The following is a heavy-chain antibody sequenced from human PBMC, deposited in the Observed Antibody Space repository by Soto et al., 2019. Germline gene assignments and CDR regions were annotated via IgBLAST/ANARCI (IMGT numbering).Heavy chain of an antibody. CDR2: IYSRGST. CDR3: ARGQRFSDWFDP. J-gene: IGHJ5*02. D-gene: IGHD3-3*01. Sequence: PSETLSLTCTVSGGAINSYYWTWIRQPAGKGLEWIGRIYSRGSTKYNPSLQSRVTMSLDTSKNQFSLRLTSVTAADTAVYYCARGQRFSDWFDPWGQGTLVTVSS. CDR1: GGAINSYY. V-gene: IGHV4-4*07.